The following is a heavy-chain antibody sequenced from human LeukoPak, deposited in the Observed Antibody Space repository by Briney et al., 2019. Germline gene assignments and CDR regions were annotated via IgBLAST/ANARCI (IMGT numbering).Heavy chain of an antibody. CDR3: ARDSGYSYHFDY. CDR1: GFTFSSYA. CDR2: ISYDGSNK. Sequence: GGSLRLSCAASGFTFSSYAMHWVRQAPGKGLEWVAVISYDGSNKYYADSVKGRFTISRDNSKNTLYLQMNSLRAEDTAVYYCARDSGYSYHFDYWGQGTLVTVSS. J-gene: IGHJ4*02. D-gene: IGHD5-18*01. V-gene: IGHV3-30*04.